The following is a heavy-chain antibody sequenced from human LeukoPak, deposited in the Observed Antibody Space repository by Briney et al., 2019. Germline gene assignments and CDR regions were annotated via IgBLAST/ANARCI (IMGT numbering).Heavy chain of an antibody. Sequence: PGGSLRLSCAVSGLIVSSNYMSWVRQAPGKGLEWVSTIYSDGYTHYAGSVKGRFTISRDNSKKTLYLQINSLRAEDTAVYYCTRGGAGYPFDYWGQGTLVTVSS. J-gene: IGHJ4*02. CDR2: IYSDGYT. CDR1: GLIVSSNY. D-gene: IGHD1-26*01. CDR3: TRGGAGYPFDY. V-gene: IGHV3-53*01.